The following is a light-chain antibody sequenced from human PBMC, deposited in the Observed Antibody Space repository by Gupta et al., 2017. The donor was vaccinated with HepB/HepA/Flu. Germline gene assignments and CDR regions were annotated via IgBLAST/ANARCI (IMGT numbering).Light chain of an antibody. V-gene: IGLV3-1*01. J-gene: IGLJ2*01. CDR3: QAWDTSLV. Sequence: SYELTQPPSVSVSPGQTASITCSGDKLGDKYVCWYQQKPGQSPLLVIYQDTKRPSGIPERFSGSNSGNTATLTISETQTMDEADYYCQAWDTSLVFGGGTRLTVL. CDR1: KLGDKY. CDR2: QDT.